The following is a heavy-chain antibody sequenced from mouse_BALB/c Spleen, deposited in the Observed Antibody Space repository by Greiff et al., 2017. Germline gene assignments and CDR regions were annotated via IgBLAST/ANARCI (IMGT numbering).Heavy chain of an antibody. J-gene: IGHJ2*01. Sequence: QVTLKESGPGILQPSQTLSLTCSFSGFSLSTSGMGVSWIRQPSGKGLEWLAHIYWDDDKRYNPSLKRRLTISKDTSSNQVFLKITSVDTADTATYYCARSLTTADFDYWGQGTTLTVSS. CDR1: GFSLSTSGMG. CDR3: ARSLTTADFDY. D-gene: IGHD1-2*01. V-gene: IGHV8-12*01. CDR2: IYWDDDK.